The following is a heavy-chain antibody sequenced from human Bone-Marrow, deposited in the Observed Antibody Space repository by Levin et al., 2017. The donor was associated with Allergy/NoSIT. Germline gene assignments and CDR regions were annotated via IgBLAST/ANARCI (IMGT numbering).Heavy chain of an antibody. CDR2: IWYDGSNK. D-gene: IGHD2-2*01. V-gene: IGHV3-33*01. CDR3: ARGGGVVPAASVNWFDP. CDR1: GFTFSSYG. J-gene: IGHJ5*02. Sequence: GGSLRLSCAASGFTFSSYGMHWVRQAPGKGLEWVAVIWYDGSNKYYADSVKGRFTISRDNSKNTLYLQMNSLRAEDTAVYYCARGGGVVPAASVNWFDPWGQGTLVTVSS.